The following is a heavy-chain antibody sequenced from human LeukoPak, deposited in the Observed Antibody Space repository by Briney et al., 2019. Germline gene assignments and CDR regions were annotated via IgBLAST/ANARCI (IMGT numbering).Heavy chain of an antibody. Sequence: GGSLRLSCAASGFTFSSYAMHWVRQAPGKGLEWVAVISYDGTNKYYADSVKGRFTISRDNSKNTLYLQMNSLRAEDTAVYYCARGRFPSGVVVPAARGGYYYYYYGMDVWGQGTTVTVSS. CDR2: ISYDGTNK. J-gene: IGHJ6*02. CDR1: GFTFSSYA. D-gene: IGHD2-2*01. CDR3: ARGRFPSGVVVPAARGGYYYYYYGMDV. V-gene: IGHV3-30*04.